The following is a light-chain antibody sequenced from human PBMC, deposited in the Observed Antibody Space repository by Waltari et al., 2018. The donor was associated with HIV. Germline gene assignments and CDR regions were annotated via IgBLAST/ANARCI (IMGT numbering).Light chain of an antibody. CDR3: MQALQRIT. Sequence: DIVMTQSPLSLSVTAGEPASISCRYSQSLLHRNGYNYLDWYLQKPGQSPQLLIYLGSNRASGVTDRFSGSGSGTDFTLKISRVEAEDVGVYYCMQALQRITFGQGTRLEIK. CDR1: QSLLHRNGYNY. CDR2: LGS. J-gene: IGKJ5*01. V-gene: IGKV2-28*01.